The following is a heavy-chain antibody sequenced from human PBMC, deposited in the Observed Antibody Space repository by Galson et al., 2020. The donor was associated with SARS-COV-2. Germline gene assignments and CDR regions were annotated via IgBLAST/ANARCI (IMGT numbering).Heavy chain of an antibody. V-gene: IGHV3-73*01. Sequence: GGSLRLSCAASGFSFSDFAMHWVRQASGKGLEWVGRIRSKANSYATAYAASVKGRFTVSRDDSKNTAYLQMNSLKTEDTAVHYCTSLQIWGQGTMVTVSS. CDR2: IRSKANSYAT. CDR1: GFSFSDFA. CDR3: TSLQI. J-gene: IGHJ3*02.